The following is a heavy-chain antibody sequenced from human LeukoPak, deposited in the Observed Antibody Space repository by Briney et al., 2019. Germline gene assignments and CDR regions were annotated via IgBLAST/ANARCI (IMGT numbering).Heavy chain of an antibody. V-gene: IGHV1-2*02. J-gene: IGHJ6*02. Sequence: GASVKVSCKASGYTFTGYYMHWVRQAPGQGLEWMGWINPNSGDTNYAQKFQGRVTMTRDTSISTAYMELSRLRSDDTAVYYCASPFMYSGYPSKYYYYYGMDVWGQGTTVTVSS. CDR1: GYTFTGYY. CDR3: ASPFMYSGYPSKYYYYYGMDV. D-gene: IGHD5-12*01. CDR2: INPNSGDT.